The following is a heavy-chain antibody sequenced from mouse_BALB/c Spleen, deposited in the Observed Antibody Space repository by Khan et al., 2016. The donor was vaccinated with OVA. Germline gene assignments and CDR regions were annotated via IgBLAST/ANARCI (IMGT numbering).Heavy chain of an antibody. Sequence: EVQLQESGGGLVQPGGSLKLSCAASGFTFSSYATSWVRQTPEKRLEWVATISSGGNYTYYPDSVKGRFTISRDNAKSTLYLQMSSLRSEDTAMFYCARPPITTVVATSYWFFDVWGAGTTVTVSS. CDR2: ISSGGNYT. CDR3: ARPPITTVVATSYWFFDV. CDR1: GFTFSSYA. J-gene: IGHJ1*01. D-gene: IGHD1-1*01. V-gene: IGHV5-9-3*01.